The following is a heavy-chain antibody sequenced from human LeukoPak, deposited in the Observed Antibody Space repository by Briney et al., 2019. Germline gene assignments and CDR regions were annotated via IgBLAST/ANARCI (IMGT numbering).Heavy chain of an antibody. CDR3: ARDRLQLWFQSHDAFDI. V-gene: IGHV1-46*01. Sequence: ASVKVSCKASGYTFTSYAMNWVRQAPGQGLEWMGIINPSGGSTSYAQKFQGRVTMTRDTSTSTVYMELSSLRSEDTAVYYCARDRLQLWFQSHDAFDIWGQGTMVTVSS. J-gene: IGHJ3*02. CDR2: INPSGGST. CDR1: GYTFTSYA. D-gene: IGHD5-18*01.